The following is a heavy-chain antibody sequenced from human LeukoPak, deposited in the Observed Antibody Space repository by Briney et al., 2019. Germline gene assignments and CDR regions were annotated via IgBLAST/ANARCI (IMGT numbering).Heavy chain of an antibody. CDR2: ITDSGGDT. V-gene: IGHV3-23*01. CDR3: AKGSRSSRPYYFDC. J-gene: IGHJ4*02. Sequence: AITDSGGDTYHADSVKGRFTISRDNSKNVLYLQMNSLRAEDTAMYYCAKGSRSSRPYYFDCWGQGALVTVSS. D-gene: IGHD6-6*01.